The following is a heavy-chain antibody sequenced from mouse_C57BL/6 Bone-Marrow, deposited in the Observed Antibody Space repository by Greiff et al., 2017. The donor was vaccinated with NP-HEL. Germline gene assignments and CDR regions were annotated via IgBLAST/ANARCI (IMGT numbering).Heavy chain of an antibody. Sequence: EVKLMESGEGLVKPGGSLKLSCAASGFTFSSYAMSWVRQTPEKRLEWVAYISSGGDYIYYADTVKGRFTISRDNARNTLYLQMSSLKSEDTAMYYCTRDPATVRFDYWGQGTTLTVSS. J-gene: IGHJ2*01. CDR2: ISSGGDYI. D-gene: IGHD1-1*01. V-gene: IGHV5-9-1*02. CDR3: TRDPATVRFDY. CDR1: GFTFSSYA.